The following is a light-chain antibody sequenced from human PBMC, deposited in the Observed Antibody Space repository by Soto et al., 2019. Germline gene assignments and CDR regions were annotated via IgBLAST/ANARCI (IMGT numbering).Light chain of an antibody. Sequence: QSVLTQPASVSGSPGQSITISCTGATSDVGAYNYVSWYQQHPGKAPQLMIYDVTDRPSGVSNRFSGSKSGNTASQTISGLQAEDEADYYCSSYTSSSTLVFGGGTKLTVL. V-gene: IGLV2-14*03. CDR1: TSDVGAYNY. J-gene: IGLJ3*02. CDR3: SSYTSSSTLV. CDR2: DVT.